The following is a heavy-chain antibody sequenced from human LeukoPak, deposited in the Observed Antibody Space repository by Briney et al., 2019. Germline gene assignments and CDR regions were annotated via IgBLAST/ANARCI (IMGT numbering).Heavy chain of an antibody. V-gene: IGHV1-24*01. D-gene: IGHD3-10*01. CDR3: ATDRYYGSAFDI. CDR2: FDPEDGET. J-gene: IGHJ3*02. Sequence: ASVKVSCKVSGYTLTELSMHWVRQAPGKGLEWMGGFDPEDGETIYAQKFQDRVTMTEDTSTDTAYMELSSLRSEDTAVYYCATDRYYGSAFDIWGQGTMVTVSS. CDR1: GYTLTELS.